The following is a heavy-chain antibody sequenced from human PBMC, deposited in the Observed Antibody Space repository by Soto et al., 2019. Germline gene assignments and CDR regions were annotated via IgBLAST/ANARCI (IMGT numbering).Heavy chain of an antibody. CDR3: ARESYGDYQPYAYGMDV. V-gene: IGHV1-45*02. Sequence: GASVKVSCKASGYTFTYRYLHWVRQATGQALEWMGWITPFNGNTNYAQKFQDRVTITRDRSMSTAYMELSSLRSEDTAVYYCARESYGDYQPYAYGMDVWGQGTTVTVSS. CDR1: GYTFTYRY. J-gene: IGHJ6*02. CDR2: ITPFNGNT. D-gene: IGHD4-17*01.